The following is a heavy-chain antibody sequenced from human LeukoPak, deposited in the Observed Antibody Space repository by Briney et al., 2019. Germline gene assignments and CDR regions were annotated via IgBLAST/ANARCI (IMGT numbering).Heavy chain of an antibody. Sequence: ASVKVSCKASGYTFTGYYMHWVRQVPGQGLEWMGWINPNSGGTNYAQKFQGRVTMTRDTSISTAYMELSRLRSDDTAVYYCAREGLLWFGDPPRTYDYWGQGTLVTVSS. V-gene: IGHV1-2*02. CDR1: GYTFTGYY. D-gene: IGHD3-10*01. CDR3: AREGLLWFGDPPRTYDY. J-gene: IGHJ4*02. CDR2: INPNSGGT.